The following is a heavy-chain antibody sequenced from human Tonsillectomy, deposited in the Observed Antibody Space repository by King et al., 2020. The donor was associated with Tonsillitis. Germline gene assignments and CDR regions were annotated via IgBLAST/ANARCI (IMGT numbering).Heavy chain of an antibody. CDR2: IKQDGSEK. Sequence: VQLVESGGGLVQRGGSLRLSCAASGFTFSNYWMSWVRQAPGKGLEWVASIKQDGSEKYYVDSAKGRFTISRDNAKNSLYLQMNSLRAEDTAVYYCARDRYGMDVWGQGTTVTVSS. CDR3: ARDRYGMDV. V-gene: IGHV3-7*03. J-gene: IGHJ6*02. CDR1: GFTFSNYW.